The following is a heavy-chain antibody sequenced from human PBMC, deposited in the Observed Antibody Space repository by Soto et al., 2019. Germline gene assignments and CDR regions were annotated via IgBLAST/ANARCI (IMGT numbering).Heavy chain of an antibody. CDR2: ISTSSSYI. CDR3: WRGIVGAAQTRYLAL. V-gene: IGHV3-21*01. Sequence: EVQLVESGGGLVKPGGSLRVSCAASGFTLNGYNMNWVRQAPGKGLEWVSSISTSSSYIFYANSVKGRFTISRDNAKNSLKLQMKSLRAEDTAAYYCWRGIVGAAQTRYLALWGRGTLVTV. D-gene: IGHD1-26*01. J-gene: IGHJ2*01. CDR1: GFTLNGYN.